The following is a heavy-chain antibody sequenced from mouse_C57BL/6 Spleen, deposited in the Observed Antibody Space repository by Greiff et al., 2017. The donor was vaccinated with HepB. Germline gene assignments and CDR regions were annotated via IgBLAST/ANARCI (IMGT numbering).Heavy chain of an antibody. D-gene: IGHD2-1*01. CDR3: ARSGNEGFAY. Sequence: QVQLQQPGAELVMPGASVKLSCKASGYTFTSYWMHWVKQRPGQGLEWIGEIDPSDSYTNYNQKFKGKSTLTVDKSSSTAYMQLSSLTTEDSAVYYGARSGNEGFAYWGQGTLVTVSA. CDR2: IDPSDSYT. J-gene: IGHJ3*01. CDR1: GYTFTSYW. V-gene: IGHV1-69*01.